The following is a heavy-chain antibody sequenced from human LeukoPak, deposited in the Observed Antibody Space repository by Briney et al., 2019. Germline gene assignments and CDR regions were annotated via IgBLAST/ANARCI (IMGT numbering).Heavy chain of an antibody. J-gene: IGHJ6*03. D-gene: IGHD6-19*01. V-gene: IGHV3-7*01. CDR1: GFTFSSYW. CDR3: ARSYLPGYSSASSYYYYYMDV. CDR2: IKQDGSEK. Sequence: GGSLRLSCAASGFTFSSYWMTWVRQAPGKGLEWVAKIKQDGSEKYYVDSMKGRFTISRDNAKNSLYLQMNSLRAEDTAVYYCARSYLPGYSSASSYYYYYMDVWGKGTTVAVSS.